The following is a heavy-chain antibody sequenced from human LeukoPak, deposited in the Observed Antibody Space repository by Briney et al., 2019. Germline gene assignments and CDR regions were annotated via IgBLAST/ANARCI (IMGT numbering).Heavy chain of an antibody. CDR1: GYTFTSYD. D-gene: IGHD2-2*01. CDR2: MNPNSGNT. CDR3: ARGGIVVVPAATYYMDV. Sequence: ASVKVSCKASGYTFTSYDINWVRQATGQGLEWMGWMNPNSGNTGYAQKFQGRVTITRNTSISTAYMELSSLRSEDTAVYYCARGGIVVVPAATYYMDVWGKGTTVTVSS. J-gene: IGHJ6*03. V-gene: IGHV1-8*03.